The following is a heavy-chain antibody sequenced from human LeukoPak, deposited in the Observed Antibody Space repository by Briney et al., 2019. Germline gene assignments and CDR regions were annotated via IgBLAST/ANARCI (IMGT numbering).Heavy chain of an antibody. Sequence: QPGGSLRLSCAASGFTFSSYWMHWVRHAPGKGLVWVSRINSDGSSTSYAGSVKGRFTISRDNAKNTLYLQMNSLRAEDTAVYYCASVGATNWFDPWGQGTLVTVSS. D-gene: IGHD1-26*01. CDR2: INSDGSST. J-gene: IGHJ5*02. CDR1: GFTFSSYW. CDR3: ASVGATNWFDP. V-gene: IGHV3-74*01.